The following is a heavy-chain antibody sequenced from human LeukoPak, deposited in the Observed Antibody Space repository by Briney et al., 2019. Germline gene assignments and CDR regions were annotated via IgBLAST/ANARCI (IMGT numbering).Heavy chain of an antibody. CDR3: ARDMRYCTNDGCQTTYFDY. Sequence: GGSLRLSCAASKFTFSSYWMSWVRPAPGKGLEWVANIKQDGSEKSYLDSVKGRFTISRDNAKNSLYLQMYSLRVEDTAVYYCARDMRYCTNDGCQTTYFDYWGQGTLVTVSS. CDR1: KFTFSSYW. J-gene: IGHJ4*02. V-gene: IGHV3-7*01. D-gene: IGHD2-8*01. CDR2: IKQDGSEK.